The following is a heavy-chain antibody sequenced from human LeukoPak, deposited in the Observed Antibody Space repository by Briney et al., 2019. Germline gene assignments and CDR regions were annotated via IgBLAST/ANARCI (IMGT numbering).Heavy chain of an antibody. CDR1: GGTFSSYA. CDR3: ARDYVRVGAKGAFDI. J-gene: IGHJ3*02. D-gene: IGHD1-26*01. V-gene: IGHV1-69*05. Sequence: SVKVSCKASGGTFSSYAISWVRQAPGQGLEWMGRIIPIFGTANYAQKFQGRVTITTDESTSTAYMELSSLRSEDTAVYYCARDYVRVGAKGAFDIWGQGTMVTVSS. CDR2: IIPIFGTA.